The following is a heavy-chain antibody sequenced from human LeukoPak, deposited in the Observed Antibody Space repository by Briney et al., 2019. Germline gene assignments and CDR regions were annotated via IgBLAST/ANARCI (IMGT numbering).Heavy chain of an antibody. CDR2: MHPSSGAT. J-gene: IGHJ5*02. V-gene: IGHV1-2*02. Sequence: GASVKVSCKASGYSFTANYMHWVRQAPGQGLEWMGWMHPSSGATNYAQKFQGRVTMTRDTSISAAYMELSSLRSDDTAVYYCARNLLVGWGYDPWGQGTLVTVSS. CDR3: ARNLLVGWGYDP. CDR1: GYSFTANY. D-gene: IGHD6-19*01.